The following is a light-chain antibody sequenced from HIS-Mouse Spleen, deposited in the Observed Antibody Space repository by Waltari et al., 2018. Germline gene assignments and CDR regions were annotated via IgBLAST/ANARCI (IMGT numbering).Light chain of an antibody. Sequence: DIVMTQSPDSLAVSLGERATINCKASQSVLYSPNNKNYLAWYQHKPGQPPKLLIYWASTRESGVPDRFSGSGSGTDFTLTISSLQAEDVAVYYCQQYYSTPQLTFGGGTKVEIK. CDR3: QQYYSTPQLT. J-gene: IGKJ4*01. CDR2: WAS. V-gene: IGKV4-1*01. CDR1: QSVLYSPNNKNY.